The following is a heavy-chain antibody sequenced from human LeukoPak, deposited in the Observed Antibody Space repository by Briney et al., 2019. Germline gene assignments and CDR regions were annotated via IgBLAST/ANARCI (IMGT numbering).Heavy chain of an antibody. Sequence: GGSLRLSCAASGFTFDDYAMSWVRQAPGKGLEWVSAISGSGGSTYYADSVKGRFTIPRDNSKNTLYLQMNSLRAEDTAVYYCAKCGGSWYANYYYYMDVWGKGTTVTVSS. CDR2: ISGSGGST. CDR1: GFTFDDYA. V-gene: IGHV3-23*01. D-gene: IGHD2-15*01. CDR3: AKCGGSWYANYYYYMDV. J-gene: IGHJ6*03.